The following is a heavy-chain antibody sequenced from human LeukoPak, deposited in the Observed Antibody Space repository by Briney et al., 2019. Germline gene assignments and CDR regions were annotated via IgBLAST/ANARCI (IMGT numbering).Heavy chain of an antibody. CDR1: GFTFSSNW. V-gene: IGHV3-74*01. CDR3: ARGRYCNSTSCPGRWFDP. Sequence: GGSLRLSCAASGFTFSSNWMHWVRQAPGKGLVWVSRINSDGSSTNYADSVKGRFTISRDNAKNTLYLQMNSLRAEDTAVYYCARGRYCNSTSCPGRWFDPWGQGTLVTVSS. CDR2: INSDGSST. D-gene: IGHD2-2*01. J-gene: IGHJ5*02.